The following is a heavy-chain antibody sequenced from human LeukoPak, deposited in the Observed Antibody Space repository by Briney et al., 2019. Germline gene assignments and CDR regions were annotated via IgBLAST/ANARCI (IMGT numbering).Heavy chain of an antibody. Sequence: ASVKVSFKASGYTFTVYYMHWVRQAPGQGLEWMGWINPNSGGTNHAQKLQGRVTMTRDTSISTAYMELSRLRSADTDVYYCARAPGGYYYYYMDVWGKGTTVTVSS. CDR2: INPNSGGT. J-gene: IGHJ6*03. CDR3: ARAPGGYYYYYMDV. V-gene: IGHV1-2*02. CDR1: GYTFTVYY. D-gene: IGHD2-2*01.